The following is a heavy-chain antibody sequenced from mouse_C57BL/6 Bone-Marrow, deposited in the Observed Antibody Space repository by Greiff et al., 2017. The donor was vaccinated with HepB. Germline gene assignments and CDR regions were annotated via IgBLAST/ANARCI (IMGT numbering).Heavy chain of an antibody. V-gene: IGHV1-82*01. CDR3: ARKDSRGY. CDR2: IYPGDGDT. J-gene: IGHJ2*01. CDR1: GYAFSSSW. D-gene: IGHD3-3*01. Sequence: VQLQESGPELVKPGASVKISCKASGYAFSSSWMNWVKQRPGKGLEWIGRIYPGDGDTNYNGKFKGKATLTADKSSSTAYMQLSSLTSEDSAVYFCARKDSRGYWGQGTTLTVSS.